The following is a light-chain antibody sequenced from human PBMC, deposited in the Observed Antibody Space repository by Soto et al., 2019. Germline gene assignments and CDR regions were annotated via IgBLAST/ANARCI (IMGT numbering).Light chain of an antibody. CDR3: QQANSFPYT. CDR1: QGVSNW. CDR2: AAS. Sequence: DIQMTHSPSSVSGCFGDGVSISCRASQGVSNWLAWYQQKPGKAPKLLIYAASTLRSGVPSRFRGSGSGTDFTFTISSLQPEDFATYYCQQANSFPYTFGQGTKVDIK. V-gene: IGKV1-12*01. J-gene: IGKJ2*01.